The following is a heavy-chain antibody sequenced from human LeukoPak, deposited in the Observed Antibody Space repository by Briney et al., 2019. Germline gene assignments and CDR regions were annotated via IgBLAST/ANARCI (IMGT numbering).Heavy chain of an antibody. D-gene: IGHD6-13*01. CDR1: GGSFSGYY. CDR2: INHSGST. CDR3: ARAVTYSSSWYDY. Sequence: SETLSLTCAVYGGSFSGYYWSWIRQPPGKGLEWIGEINHSGSTNYNPSLKSRVTISVDTSKNQFSLKLSSVTAADTAVYYCARAVTYSSSWYDYWGRGTLVTVSS. V-gene: IGHV4-34*01. J-gene: IGHJ4*02.